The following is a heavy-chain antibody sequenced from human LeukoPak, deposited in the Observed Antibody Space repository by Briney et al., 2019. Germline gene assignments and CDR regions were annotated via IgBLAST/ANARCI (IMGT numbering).Heavy chain of an antibody. Sequence: GGSLRLSCAASGFTFSSYSMNWVRQAPGKGLEWVSSISSSSSYIYYADSVKGRFTISRDNAKNSLYLQMNSLRAEDTAVYYCARVSGIAVAGIGRSRVLDYWGQGTLVTVSS. CDR1: GFTFSSYS. V-gene: IGHV3-21*01. CDR3: ARVSGIAVAGIGRSRVLDY. J-gene: IGHJ4*02. D-gene: IGHD6-19*01. CDR2: ISSSSSYI.